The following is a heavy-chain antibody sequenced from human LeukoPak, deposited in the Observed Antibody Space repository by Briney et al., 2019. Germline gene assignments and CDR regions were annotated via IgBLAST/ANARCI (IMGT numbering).Heavy chain of an antibody. CDR1: GFTFTGHY. CDR3: ARDLNWGPDY. V-gene: IGHV1-2*02. CDR2: INANTGVT. D-gene: IGHD7-27*01. Sequence: ASVKVSCKTSGFTFTGHYMHWARQAPGQGLEWMGWINANTGVTHYALKFQGRVTMTRDTSISTVYMDLSSLKSDDTAVYYCARDLNWGPDYWGQGTLVIVSS. J-gene: IGHJ4*02.